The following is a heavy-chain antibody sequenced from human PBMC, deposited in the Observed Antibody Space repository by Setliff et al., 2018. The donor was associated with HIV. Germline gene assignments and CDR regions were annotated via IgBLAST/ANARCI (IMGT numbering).Heavy chain of an antibody. V-gene: IGHV4-28*05. CDR2: IYYSGSI. J-gene: IGHJ3*01. Sequence: NPSETLSLTCAVSGYSISSTNWWGWLRQPPGKGLEWIGYIYYSGSINYNPSLKSRVAMAVDTSKNQFSLRLRSVTAVDTAVYYCARSSIVQVPAAPDAPFDVWGQGTMVTVSS. CDR1: GYSISSTNW. D-gene: IGHD2-2*01. CDR3: ARSSIVQVPAAPDAPFDV.